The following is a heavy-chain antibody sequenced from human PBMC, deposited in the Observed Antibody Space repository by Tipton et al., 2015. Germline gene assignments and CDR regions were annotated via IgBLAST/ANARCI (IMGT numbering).Heavy chain of an antibody. CDR2: IKQDGSEK. V-gene: IGHV3-7*03. Sequence: SLRLSCAASGFTFKNYAMGWVRQAPGKGLEWVANIKQDGSEKYYVDSVKGRFTISRDNAKNSLYLQMNSLRAEDTAVYYCARDILNDFCSGWPEEYWGQGTLVTVSS. CDR1: GFTFKNYA. D-gene: IGHD3-3*01. CDR3: ARDILNDFCSGWPEEY. J-gene: IGHJ4*02.